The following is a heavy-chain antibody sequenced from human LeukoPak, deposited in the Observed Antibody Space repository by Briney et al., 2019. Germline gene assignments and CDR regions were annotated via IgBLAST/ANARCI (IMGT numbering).Heavy chain of an antibody. CDR1: GFTFSSYW. V-gene: IGHV3-48*04. Sequence: GGSLRLSCAASGFTFSSYWMHWVRHAPGKGLEWVSYISSSGSTIYYADSVKGRFTISRDNAKNSLYLQMNSLRAEDTAVYYCARTYYYDSSGYYLSFFDYWGQGTLVTVSS. D-gene: IGHD3-22*01. J-gene: IGHJ4*02. CDR3: ARTYYYDSSGYYLSFFDY. CDR2: ISSSGSTI.